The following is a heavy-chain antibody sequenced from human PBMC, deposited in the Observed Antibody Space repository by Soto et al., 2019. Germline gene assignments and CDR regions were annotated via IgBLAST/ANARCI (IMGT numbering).Heavy chain of an antibody. CDR2: ISGSGGNT. CDR3: AESYDCSGSYYHYVQH. Sequence: GGSLRLSCAASGFTFSNYVMTWVRQAPGKGLEWVSAISGSGGNTYYADSVKGRFTISRDNSKNTVYLQMNSLRAEDTAVYYCAESYDCSGSYYHYVQHWGQGTMVTVYS. J-gene: IGHJ1*01. D-gene: IGHD3-22*01. CDR1: GFTFSNYV. V-gene: IGHV3-23*01.